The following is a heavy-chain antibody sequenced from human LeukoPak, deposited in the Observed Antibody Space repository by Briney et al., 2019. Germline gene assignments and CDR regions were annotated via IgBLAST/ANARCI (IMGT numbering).Heavy chain of an antibody. CDR3: AELGITMIGGV. J-gene: IGHJ6*03. CDR2: ILGLGGAGRT. Sequence: GGSLRLSCSASGFSFSSDGMSWVRQAPGKGLEWVSGILGLGGAGRTYYADSVKGRFTISRDNAKYTLYLQMNSLRAEDTAVYYCAELGITMIGGVWGKGTTVTISS. V-gene: IGHV3-23*01. CDR1: GFSFSSDG. D-gene: IGHD3-10*02.